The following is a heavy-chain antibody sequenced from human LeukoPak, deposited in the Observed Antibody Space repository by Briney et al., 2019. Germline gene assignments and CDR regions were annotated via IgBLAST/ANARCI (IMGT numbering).Heavy chain of an antibody. J-gene: IGHJ3*02. Sequence: PSETLSLTCTVSGGSISSSSYYWGWIRQPPGKGLGWIGYIYYSGSTNYNPSLKSRVTISVDTSKNQFSLKLSSVTAADTAVYYCARVTTVTTGAFDIWGQGTMVTVSS. D-gene: IGHD4-11*01. CDR3: ARVTTVTTGAFDI. V-gene: IGHV4-61*05. CDR1: GGSISSSSYY. CDR2: IYYSGST.